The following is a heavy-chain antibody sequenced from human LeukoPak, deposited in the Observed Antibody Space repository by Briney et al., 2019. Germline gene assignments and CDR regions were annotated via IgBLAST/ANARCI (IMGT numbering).Heavy chain of an antibody. J-gene: IGHJ5*02. CDR1: GGSISSRY. Sequence: SETLSLTCTVSGGSISSRYWSWIRQPPGKGLEWIGYIYYSGSTNYNPSLKSRVTISVDTSKNQFSLKLSSVTAADTAVYYCAREWSSSWYVMGWFDPWGQGTLVTVSS. CDR3: AREWSSSWYVMGWFDP. V-gene: IGHV4-59*11. CDR2: IYYSGST. D-gene: IGHD6-13*01.